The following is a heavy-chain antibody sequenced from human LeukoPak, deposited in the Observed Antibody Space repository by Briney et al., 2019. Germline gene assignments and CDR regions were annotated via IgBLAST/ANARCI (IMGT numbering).Heavy chain of an antibody. CDR2: INQDGSEE. J-gene: IGHJ4*02. V-gene: IGHV3-7*01. D-gene: IGHD5-12*01. CDR3: VRDGGVSGYDLLDY. CDR1: GFTFSNYW. Sequence: GGSLRLSCAASGFTFSNYWMTWVRQAPGKGLEWVAHINQDGSEEHYMDSVKARFTISRDNAKSSLSLQMNSLGDEDTAVYYCVRDGGVSGYDLLDYWGQGTLVTVSS.